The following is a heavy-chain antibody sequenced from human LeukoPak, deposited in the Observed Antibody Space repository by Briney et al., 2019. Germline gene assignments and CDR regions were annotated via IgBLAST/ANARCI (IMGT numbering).Heavy chain of an antibody. Sequence: GRSLRLSCAASGFTFSSYAMHWVRQAPGKGLEWVAVISYDGSNKYYADSVKGRFTISRDNSKNTLYLQMNSLRAEDTAVYYCAKSLSVAGPYEWGQGTLVTVSS. CDR2: ISYDGSNK. CDR1: GFTFSSYA. CDR3: AKSLSVAGPYE. V-gene: IGHV3-30-3*02. J-gene: IGHJ4*02. D-gene: IGHD6-19*01.